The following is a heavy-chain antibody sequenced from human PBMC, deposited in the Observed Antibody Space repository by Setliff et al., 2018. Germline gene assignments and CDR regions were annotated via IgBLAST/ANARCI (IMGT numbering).Heavy chain of an antibody. CDR1: GFTFSNAW. CDR3: TTSPISSGWHSNFDYNMDV. Sequence: GGSLRLSCTASGFTFSNAWMSWVRQAPEKGLEWVGRIKRITDSGTTDHAAPVKGRFTVSRDDSISTLYLQMNSLKTEDTAVYYCTTSPISSGWHSNFDYNMDVWGQGTTVTVSS. D-gene: IGHD6-19*01. V-gene: IGHV3-15*01. CDR2: IKRITDSGTT. J-gene: IGHJ6*02.